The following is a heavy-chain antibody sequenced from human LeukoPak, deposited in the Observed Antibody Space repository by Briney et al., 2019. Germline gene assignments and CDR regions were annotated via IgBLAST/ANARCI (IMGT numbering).Heavy chain of an antibody. CDR1: GYTFIDYF. CDR3: AREQQLFSMDV. V-gene: IGHV1-69*13. Sequence: SVKVSCKASGYTFIDYFIHWVRQAPGQGLEWMEGIIPIFGTANYAQKFQGRVTITADESTSTAYMELSSLRSEDTAVYYCAREQQLFSMDVWGQGTTVTVSS. D-gene: IGHD6-13*01. J-gene: IGHJ6*02. CDR2: IIPIFGTA.